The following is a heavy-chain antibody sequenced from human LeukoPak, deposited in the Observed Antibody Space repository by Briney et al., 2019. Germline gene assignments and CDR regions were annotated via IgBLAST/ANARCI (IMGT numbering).Heavy chain of an antibody. Sequence: GGSLRLSCAASALTCRCMTNWVRQAPGKGLEWVAVIWYDGSNKYYADSVKGRFAISRDNSKNTLYLQMNSLRAEDTAVYYCARGGYSGYGYYYYYGMDVWGQGATVTVSS. V-gene: IGHV3-33*01. D-gene: IGHD5-12*01. CDR3: ARGGYSGYGYYYYYGMDV. CDR1: ALTCRCMT. J-gene: IGHJ6*02. CDR2: IWYDGSNK.